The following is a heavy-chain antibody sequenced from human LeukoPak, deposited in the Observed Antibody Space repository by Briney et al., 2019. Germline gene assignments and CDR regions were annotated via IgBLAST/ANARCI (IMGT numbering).Heavy chain of an antibody. CDR3: ARFVGACSGGSCYSDY. J-gene: IGHJ4*02. V-gene: IGHV5-51*01. CDR1: GYSFTSYW. CDR2: IYPGDSDT. D-gene: IGHD2-15*01. Sequence: GESLQISCKGSGYSFTSYWIGWVRQMPGKGLEWMGIIYPGDSDTRYSPPFQGQVAILADKSISTAYLQWNSLKASDTAMYYCARFVGACSGGSCYSDYWGQGTLVTVSS.